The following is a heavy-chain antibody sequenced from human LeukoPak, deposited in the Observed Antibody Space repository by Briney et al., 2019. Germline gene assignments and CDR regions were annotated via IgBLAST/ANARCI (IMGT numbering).Heavy chain of an antibody. CDR2: ISGSGGST. CDR1: GFTFSNYA. V-gene: IGHV3-23*01. CDR3: AKSTSPLYYYYGMDV. J-gene: IGHJ6*02. Sequence: PGGSLRLSCAASGFTFSNYAMSWVRQAPGKGLEWVSTISGSGGSTYYADSVEGRFTISRDNSKNTLYLQLNSLRAEDTAVYYCAKSTSPLYYYYGMDVWGQGTTVTVSS. D-gene: IGHD2-2*01.